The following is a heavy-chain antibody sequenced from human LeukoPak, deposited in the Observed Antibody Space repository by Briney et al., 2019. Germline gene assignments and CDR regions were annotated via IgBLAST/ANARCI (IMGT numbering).Heavy chain of an antibody. CDR2: INTNTGSP. Sequence: ASLKVSCKASGYTFTSYATNWVRQAPGQGLEWMGWINTNTGSPTYAQGFTGRFVFSLDTSVSTAYLQISSLKAEDTAVYYCARGTRRQQLVLTGPHWGQGTLVTVSS. J-gene: IGHJ4*02. V-gene: IGHV7-4-1*02. D-gene: IGHD6-13*01. CDR1: GYTFTSYA. CDR3: ARGTRRQQLVLTGPH.